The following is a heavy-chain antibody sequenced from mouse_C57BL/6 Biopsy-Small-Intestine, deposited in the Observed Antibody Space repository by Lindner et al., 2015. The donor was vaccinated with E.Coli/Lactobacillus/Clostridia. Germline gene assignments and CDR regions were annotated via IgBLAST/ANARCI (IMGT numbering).Heavy chain of an antibody. V-gene: IGHV5-17*01. D-gene: IGHD2-3*01. CDR3: TGRSLDGYFFDY. CDR1: GFTFSDYG. CDR2: ISSGSSTI. J-gene: IGHJ2*01. Sequence: VQLQESGGGLVKPGGSLKLSCAASGFTFSDYGMHWVRQAPEKGLEWVAYISSGSSTIYYADTVKGRSTISRDNAKNTLFLQMTSLRSEDTAMYYCTGRSLDGYFFDYWGQGTTLTVSS.